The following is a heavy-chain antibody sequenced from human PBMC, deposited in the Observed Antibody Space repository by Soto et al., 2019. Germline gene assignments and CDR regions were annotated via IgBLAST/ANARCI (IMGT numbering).Heavy chain of an antibody. CDR2: ISPSSDDI. D-gene: IGHD5-12*01. V-gene: IGHV3-21*01. CDR1: GFVFNSYS. Sequence: EVQLVESGGGLVKPGGSLRLSCAASGFVFNSYSMNWVRQAPGKGLEWVSSISPSSDDIHYADSVKGRFTISRDNAKNSLFLQMNSLRGEDTAVYYCASPRGDRGYDLIDYWGQGTLVTVSS. J-gene: IGHJ4*02. CDR3: ASPRGDRGYDLIDY.